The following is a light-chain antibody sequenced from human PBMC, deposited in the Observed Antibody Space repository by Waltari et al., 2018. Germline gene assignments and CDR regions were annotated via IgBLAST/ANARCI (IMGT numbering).Light chain of an antibody. Sequence: DIVMTQSPDSLAVSLGERATINCKSSQSVLYSSNNKNYLAWYQQKPGQPPKLLIYWAPTRESGVPDRFSGSGSGTDFTLTISSLQAEDVAVYYCQQYYSTLPTFGQGTRLEIK. CDR3: QQYYSTLPT. J-gene: IGKJ5*01. CDR2: WAP. V-gene: IGKV4-1*01. CDR1: QSVLYSSNNKNY.